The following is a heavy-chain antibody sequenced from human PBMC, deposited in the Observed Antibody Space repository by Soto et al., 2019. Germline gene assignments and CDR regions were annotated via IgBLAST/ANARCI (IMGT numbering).Heavy chain of an antibody. CDR2: IYYSGST. CDR1: GGSISSYY. D-gene: IGHD4-4*01. J-gene: IGHJ6*02. Sequence: QVQLQESGPGLVKPSETLSLTCTVSGGSISSYYWSWIRQPPGKGLEWIGYIYYSGSTNYNPSLKSRVTISVDTSKNQFSLKLSSVTAAGTAVYYCARAVTVTTIAGLDVWGQGTTVTVSS. V-gene: IGHV4-59*01. CDR3: ARAVTVTTIAGLDV.